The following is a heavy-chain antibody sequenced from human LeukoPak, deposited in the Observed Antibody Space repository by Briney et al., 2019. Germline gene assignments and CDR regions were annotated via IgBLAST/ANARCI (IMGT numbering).Heavy chain of an antibody. J-gene: IGHJ4*02. CDR3: TRSDDIVVVVAGDY. V-gene: IGHV3-73*01. D-gene: IGHD2-15*01. Sequence: GGSLKLSCAASGFTFSGSAMHWVRQASGKGLEWVGRIRSKANSYATAYAASVKGRFTISRDDSKNTAYLQMNSLKTEDTAVYYCTRSDDIVVVVAGDYWGQGTLVTVSS. CDR2: IRSKANSYAT. CDR1: GFTFSGSA.